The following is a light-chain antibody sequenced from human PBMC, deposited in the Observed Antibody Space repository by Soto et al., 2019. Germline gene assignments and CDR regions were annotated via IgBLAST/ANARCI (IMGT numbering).Light chain of an antibody. Sequence: DIQMTQSPSSLSASVGDRVTISCRASQSISNYLNWYQQKPGKAPKLLIYASFTLQSGVPPRFSGTGSGTDFTLTISSLQPEDFGTYYCQQSYSSPETFGQGTKVEI. CDR2: ASF. J-gene: IGKJ1*01. CDR3: QQSYSSPET. CDR1: QSISNY. V-gene: IGKV1-39*01.